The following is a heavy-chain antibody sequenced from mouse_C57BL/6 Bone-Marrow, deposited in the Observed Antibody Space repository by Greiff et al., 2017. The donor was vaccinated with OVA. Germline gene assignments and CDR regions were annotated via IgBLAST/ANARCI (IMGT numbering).Heavy chain of an antibody. CDR2: IRSKSNNYAT. CDR3: VRFYYAMDY. V-gene: IGHV10-1*01. J-gene: IGHJ4*01. Sequence: EVHLVESGGGLVQPKGSLKLSCAASGFSFNTYAMNWVRQAPGKGLEWVARIRSKSNNYATYYADSVKDRFTISRDDSESMLYLQMNNLKTEDTAMYYCVRFYYAMDYWGQGTSVTVSS. CDR1: GFSFNTYA.